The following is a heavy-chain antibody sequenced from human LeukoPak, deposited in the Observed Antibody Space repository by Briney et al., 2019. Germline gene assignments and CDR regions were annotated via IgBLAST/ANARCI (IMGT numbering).Heavy chain of an antibody. CDR2: MNPNSGNT. V-gene: IGHV1-8*03. D-gene: IGHD3-22*01. CDR1: GYTFTSYD. Sequence: ASVKVSCKASGYTFTSYDINWVRQATGQGLEWMGWMNPNSGNTGYAQKFQGRVTITRNTSISTAYMELSSLRSEDTAVYYCARVEAYYDPTFDPWGQGTLVTVSS. CDR3: ARVEAYYDPTFDP. J-gene: IGHJ5*02.